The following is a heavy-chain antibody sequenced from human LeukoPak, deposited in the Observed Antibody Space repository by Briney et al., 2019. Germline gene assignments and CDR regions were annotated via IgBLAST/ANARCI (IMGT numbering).Heavy chain of an antibody. Sequence: PGGSLRLSCVASGFTFSSYGMHWVRQAPGKGLEWVAVISYDGSNKYYADSVKGRFTISRDNSKNTLYLQMNSLRAEDTAVYYCAKDRGSGWYFDYWGQGTLVTVSS. J-gene: IGHJ4*02. CDR2: ISYDGSNK. V-gene: IGHV3-30*18. CDR1: GFTFSSYG. CDR3: AKDRGSGWYFDY. D-gene: IGHD6-19*01.